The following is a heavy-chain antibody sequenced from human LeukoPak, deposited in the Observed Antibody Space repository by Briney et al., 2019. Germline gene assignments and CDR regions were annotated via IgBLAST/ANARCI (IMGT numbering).Heavy chain of an antibody. CDR2: IKTKTDGGTI. D-gene: IGHD1-20*01. Sequence: PGGSLTLSCATSGFTFTSVWMSWVRQVPGRGLEWVGRIKTKTDGGTIDYAAPVKGRFIISRDDSKNTLNLQMNSLKVGDTAIYYCTTDIEAGFKNVGGGWKTITVSTSDYWGRGTLVTVSS. V-gene: IGHV3-15*01. CDR1: GFTFTSVW. CDR3: TTDIEAGFKNVGGGWKTITVSTSDY. J-gene: IGHJ4*02.